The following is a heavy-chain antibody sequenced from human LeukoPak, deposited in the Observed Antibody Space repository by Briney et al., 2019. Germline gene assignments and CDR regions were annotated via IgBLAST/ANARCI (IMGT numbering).Heavy chain of an antibody. J-gene: IGHJ4*02. CDR1: GFTFSSYS. CDR2: ISSSSSTI. CDR3: ARSRMSTMTIAAAGY. Sequence: GGSLRLSCAASGFTFSSYSMNWVRQAPGKGLEWVSYISSSSSTIYYVDSVKGRFTVSRDNANSSLYLQMNSLRVEDTAVYYCARSRMSTMTIAAAGYWGQGTLVSVSS. V-gene: IGHV3-48*04. D-gene: IGHD4-17*01.